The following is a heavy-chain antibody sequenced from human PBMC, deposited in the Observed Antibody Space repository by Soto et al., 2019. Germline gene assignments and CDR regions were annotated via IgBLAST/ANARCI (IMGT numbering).Heavy chain of an antibody. CDR2: IYYSGTT. CDR3: APRALPPCITGVGYHGVCWDH. J-gene: IGHJ4*02. Sequence: TLSLTCTVSGGSVSRGGYYWTWISQHPGTGLEGIGYIYYSGTTYFNPSLKSRASISLDTSKNEFSLKLTSVTAADTAVYYCAPRALPPCITGVGYHGVCWDHWGQRALVTFSS. V-gene: IGHV4-31*03. D-gene: IGHD2-2*03. CDR1: GGSVSRGGYY.